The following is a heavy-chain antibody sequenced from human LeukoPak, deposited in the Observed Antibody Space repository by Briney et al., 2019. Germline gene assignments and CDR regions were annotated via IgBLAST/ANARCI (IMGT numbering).Heavy chain of an antibody. D-gene: IGHD5-18*01. CDR3: AKERLQLWLY. Sequence: GGSLRLPCAASGFTFSSYGIHWVRQAPGKGLEWVSAISGSGGSTYYADSVKGRFTISRDNSKNTLYLQMNSLRAEDTAVYYCAKERLQLWLYWGQGTLVTVSS. V-gene: IGHV3-23*01. CDR1: GFTFSSYG. CDR2: ISGSGGST. J-gene: IGHJ4*02.